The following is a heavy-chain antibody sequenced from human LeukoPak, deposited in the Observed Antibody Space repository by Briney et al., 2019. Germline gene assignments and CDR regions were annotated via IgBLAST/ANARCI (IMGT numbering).Heavy chain of an antibody. CDR3: ARVILTGTGFDY. Sequence: ASVKVSCKASGYTFTIYGICWVRQAPGQGLEWMGCISAYNGNTNYAQKLQGRATMTTDTSTSTAYVELRSLRSDDTAVYCCARVILTGTGFDYWGQGTLVTVSS. CDR1: GYTFTIYG. J-gene: IGHJ4*02. CDR2: ISAYNGNT. V-gene: IGHV1-18*01. D-gene: IGHD3-9*01.